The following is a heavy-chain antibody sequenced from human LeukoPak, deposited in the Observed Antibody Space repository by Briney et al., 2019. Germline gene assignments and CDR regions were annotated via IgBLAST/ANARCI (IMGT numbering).Heavy chain of an antibody. J-gene: IGHJ4*02. V-gene: IGHV1-18*01. CDR2: ISAYNGNT. CDR3: ARDLGDTERENFDY. CDR1: GYTFTSYG. Sequence: ASVKVSCKASGYTFTSYGISWVRQAPGQGLEGMGWISAYNGNTNYAQKLQGRVTMTTDTSTSTAYMELRSLRSDDTAVYYCARDLGDTERENFDYWGQGTLVTVSS. D-gene: IGHD2-21*02.